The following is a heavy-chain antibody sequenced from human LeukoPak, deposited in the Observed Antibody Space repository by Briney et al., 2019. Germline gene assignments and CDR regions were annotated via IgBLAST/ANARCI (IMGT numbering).Heavy chain of an antibody. CDR3: ARGPSGASCSGGSCYSVFDY. CDR2: FYYSGST. Sequence: SETLSLTCTVSGGSINSRFYYWGWIRQPPGKGLEWIGSFYYSGSTYYNPSLKSRVTISVDTSKNQFSLKLSSVTAADTAVYYCARGPSGASCSGGSCYSVFDYWGQGTLVTVSS. D-gene: IGHD2-15*01. CDR1: GGSINSRFYY. J-gene: IGHJ4*02. V-gene: IGHV4-39*01.